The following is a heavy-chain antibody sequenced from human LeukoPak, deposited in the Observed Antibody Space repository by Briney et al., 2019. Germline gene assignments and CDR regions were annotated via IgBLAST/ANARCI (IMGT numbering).Heavy chain of an antibody. Sequence: GESLKISCKGSGDSFSSYWIGWVRQMPGKGLEWMGIIYPGDSETRYSPSFQGQVTISADKPISTAYLQWSSLKASDTAMYYCARGPSHSSSWAFYYYGMDVWGQGTTVTVSS. CDR3: ARGPSHSSSWAFYYYGMDV. CDR1: GDSFSSYW. J-gene: IGHJ6*02. V-gene: IGHV5-51*01. D-gene: IGHD6-13*01. CDR2: IYPGDSET.